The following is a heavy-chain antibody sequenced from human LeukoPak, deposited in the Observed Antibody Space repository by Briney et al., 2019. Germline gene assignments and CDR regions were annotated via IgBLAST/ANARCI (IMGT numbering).Heavy chain of an antibody. D-gene: IGHD3-10*01. Sequence: SETLSLTRTVSGGSISSYYWSWIRQPPGKGLEWIGYIYYSGSTNYNPSLRSRVSISLGTSKNQFSLKLSSVTAADTAVYYCARDGGASRMDVWGQGTTVTVSS. J-gene: IGHJ6*02. V-gene: IGHV4-59*01. CDR1: GGSISSYY. CDR3: ARDGGASRMDV. CDR2: IYYSGST.